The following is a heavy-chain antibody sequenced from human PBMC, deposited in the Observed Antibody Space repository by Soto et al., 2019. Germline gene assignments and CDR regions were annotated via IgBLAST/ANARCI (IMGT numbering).Heavy chain of an antibody. V-gene: IGHV3-30*03. J-gene: IGHJ4*02. D-gene: IGHD2-8*02. CDR3: TGEVASGY. CDR1: GFTVSTYG. Sequence: QVQLVESGGGVVQPGRSLRLSCAVSGFTVSTYGMHWVRQAPGKVLEWVAVISRDGGTKDYADSVKGRFTISRDNSRNTLFLEMNSLRGDDMAVYYCTGEVASGYWGQGTLVTVSS. CDR2: ISRDGGTK.